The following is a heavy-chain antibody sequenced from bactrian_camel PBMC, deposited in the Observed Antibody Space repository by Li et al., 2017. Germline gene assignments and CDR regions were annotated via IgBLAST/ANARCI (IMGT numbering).Heavy chain of an antibody. D-gene: IGHD4*01. CDR1: GNGDGSGYRC. CDR3: AVYDAYAGRCSFREDVYDY. Sequence: HVQLVESGGGSVQAGGSLTLSCAVSGNGDGSGYRCSGWFRQAPGQEREGVAAIYSGDGSAIYTDSAKGRFTISQDNASKTVVLQMNSLKPEDTAMYRCAVYDAYAGRCSFREDVYDYWGRGTQVTVS. J-gene: IGHJ4*01. CDR2: IYSGDGSA. V-gene: IGHV3S63*01.